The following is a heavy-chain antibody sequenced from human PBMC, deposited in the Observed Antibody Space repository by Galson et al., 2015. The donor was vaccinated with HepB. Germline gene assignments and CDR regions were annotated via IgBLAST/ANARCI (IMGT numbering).Heavy chain of an antibody. J-gene: IGHJ4*02. CDR3: ARITGDY. V-gene: IGHV4-34*01. CDR1: GGSFSGYY. D-gene: IGHD1-20*01. Sequence: QVRLQESGPGLVKPSETLSLTCAVYGGSFSGYYWSWIRQPPGKGLEWIGEINHSGSTNYNPSLKSRVTISVGTSKNQFSLKLSSVTAADTAVHYCARITGDYWGQGTLVTVSS. CDR2: INHSGST.